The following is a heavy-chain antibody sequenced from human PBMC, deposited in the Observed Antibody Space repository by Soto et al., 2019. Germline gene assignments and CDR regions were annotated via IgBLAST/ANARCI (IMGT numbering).Heavy chain of an antibody. D-gene: IGHD3-16*01. V-gene: IGHV2-5*02. Sequence: QITLKESGPTLVKPTQTLTLTCTFSGFSLNTRGVAVGWIRQPPGKALEWLALIYWDDDKRYSPSLKSRLTITKDPSKNQVVLTMANMDPVDTATYYCAHPTYPDAFDIWGQGTVVTVSS. J-gene: IGHJ3*02. CDR2: IYWDDDK. CDR3: AHPTYPDAFDI. CDR1: GFSLNTRGVA.